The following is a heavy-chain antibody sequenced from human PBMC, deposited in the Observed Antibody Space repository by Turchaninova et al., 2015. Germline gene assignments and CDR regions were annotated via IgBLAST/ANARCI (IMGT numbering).Heavy chain of an antibody. CDR1: GFTFSVYY. J-gene: IGHJ4*02. CDR3: TRDPRHGDY. CDR2: ISGNSYDT. Sequence: QVQLVESGGNLVETGRSLRLSCAASGFTFSVYYMTWIRQAPGKGPEWVSYISGNSYDTKYADFVQGRFTISREKANSSVFLQMDSLRAEDTAVYYCTRDPRHGDYWGQGTLVTVSS. V-gene: IGHV3-11*06.